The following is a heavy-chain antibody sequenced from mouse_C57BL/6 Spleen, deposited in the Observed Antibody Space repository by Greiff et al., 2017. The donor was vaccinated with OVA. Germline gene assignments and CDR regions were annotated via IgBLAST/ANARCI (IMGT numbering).Heavy chain of an antibody. J-gene: IGHJ4*01. V-gene: IGHV2-2*01. CDR1: GFSLTSYG. CDR3: ARREGVYYDYDDAMDY. Sequence: VMLVESGPGLVQPSQSLSITCTVSGFSLTSYGVHWVRQSPGKGLEWLGVIWSGGSTDYNAAFISRLSISKDNSKSQVFFKMNSLQADDTAIYYCARREGVYYDYDDAMDYWGQGTSVTVSS. D-gene: IGHD2-4*01. CDR2: IWSGGST.